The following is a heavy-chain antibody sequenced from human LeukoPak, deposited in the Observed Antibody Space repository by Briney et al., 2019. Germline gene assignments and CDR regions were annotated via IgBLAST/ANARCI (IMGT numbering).Heavy chain of an antibody. CDR1: GFTFNNYA. CDR2: IFGNGRNT. CDR3: GKSVLRPFKAFR. D-gene: IGHD4-23*01. Sequence: GGSLRLSYPASGFTFNNYARIWVAQAPGKGLEWVSAIFGNGRNTYYADSVKGRFTISRDNSKNTLFLQMNSLRVEDTAIYYCGKSVLRPFKAFRWVQGTLLAVSS. V-gene: IGHV3-23*01. J-gene: IGHJ4*02.